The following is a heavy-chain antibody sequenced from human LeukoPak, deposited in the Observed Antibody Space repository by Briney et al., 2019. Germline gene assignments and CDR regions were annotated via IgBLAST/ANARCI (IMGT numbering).Heavy chain of an antibody. J-gene: IGHJ4*02. V-gene: IGHV3-7*04. CDR2: IKQDGSEK. CDR3: ARGDDFSGDY. D-gene: IGHD3/OR15-3a*01. Sequence: AGGSLRLSCAASGFTFSSYWMSWVRQAPGKGLEWVASIKQDGSEKYYVDSVKGRFTISRDNAKNSLHLQMDSLRVEDTAVYYCARGDDFSGDYWGQGTLVTVSS. CDR1: GFTFSSYW.